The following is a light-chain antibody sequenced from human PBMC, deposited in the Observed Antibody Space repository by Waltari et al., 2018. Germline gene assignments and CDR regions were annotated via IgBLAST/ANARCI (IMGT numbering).Light chain of an antibody. CDR2: GAS. CDR3: QQYKEWPPVT. Sequence: EIVMTQSPATLSVSPGQRATLSCRASQSITTDLAWYQQKPGQAPRLRIYGASTRDTGVPDRFTGRGSGTQFTLTISSLQSEDVAVYFCQQYKEWPPVTFGGGTRVEIK. J-gene: IGKJ4*02. V-gene: IGKV3-15*01. CDR1: QSITTD.